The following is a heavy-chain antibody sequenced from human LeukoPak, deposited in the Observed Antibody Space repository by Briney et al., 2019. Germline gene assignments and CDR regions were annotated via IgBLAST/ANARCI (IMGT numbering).Heavy chain of an antibody. CDR3: ARASYFTMIVVAHAFDI. D-gene: IGHD3-22*01. V-gene: IGHV4-59*12. CDR2: IYYSGST. CDR1: GGSISSYY. Sequence: KPSETLSLTFTVSGGSISSYYWSWIRQPPGKGLEWIGYIYYSGSTNYNPSLKSRVTISVDTSKNQFSLKLSSVTAADTAVYYCARASYFTMIVVAHAFDIWGQGTMVTVSS. J-gene: IGHJ3*02.